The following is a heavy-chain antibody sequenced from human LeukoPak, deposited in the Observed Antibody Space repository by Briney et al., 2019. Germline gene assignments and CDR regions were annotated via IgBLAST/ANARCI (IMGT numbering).Heavy chain of an antibody. CDR1: GGTFSSYA. D-gene: IGHD3-22*01. Sequence: GSSVKVSCKASGGTFSSYAISWVRQAPGKGLEWMGRIIPILGIANYAQKFQGRVTITADKSTSTAYMELSSLRSEDTAVYYCARGSTYYYDSSGYLDWGQGTLVTVSS. V-gene: IGHV1-69*04. J-gene: IGHJ4*02. CDR3: ARGSTYYYDSSGYLD. CDR2: IIPILGIA.